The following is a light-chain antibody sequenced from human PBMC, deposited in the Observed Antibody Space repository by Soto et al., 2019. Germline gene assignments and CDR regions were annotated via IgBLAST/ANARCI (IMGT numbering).Light chain of an antibody. CDR3: SSYSRIINYE. CDR2: EFT. CDR1: NNDIGGYTY. V-gene: IGLV2-8*01. Sequence: QSALTQPPSASGSPGQSVTISCTGTNNDIGGYTYVSWYQQLPGKAPKLIIYEFTKRPSGIPERLSWSKSGNAATPTVSRLQPEDWAEYLCSSYSRIINYEFGTGTKVTV. J-gene: IGLJ1*01.